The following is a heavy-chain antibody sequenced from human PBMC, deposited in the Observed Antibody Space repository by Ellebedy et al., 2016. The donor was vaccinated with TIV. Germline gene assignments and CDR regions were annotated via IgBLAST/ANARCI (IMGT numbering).Heavy chain of an antibody. CDR1: GYTFTDYY. CDR2: INPNSGGK. J-gene: IGHJ4*02. Sequence: AASVKVSCKASGYTFTDYYMHWVRQASGQGLEWMGWINPNSGGKNYAQTFQGRVTITRATSISTAYLELSRLRSDDTAVYYCARDIAGYWGQGTLVTVSS. D-gene: IGHD2-15*01. V-gene: IGHV1-2*02. CDR3: ARDIAGY.